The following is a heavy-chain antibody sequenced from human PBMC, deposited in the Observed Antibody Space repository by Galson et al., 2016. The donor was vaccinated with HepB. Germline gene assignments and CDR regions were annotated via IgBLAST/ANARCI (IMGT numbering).Heavy chain of an antibody. CDR2: VYSGGST. CDR3: ARDAGYYGMDV. Sequence: SLRLSCATSGFTVISNYMTWVRQAPGKGLEWVSVVYSGGSTYYADSVKGRFTISRDNSKNTLYLQMNSLRAEDTAIYYCARDAGYYGMDVWGQGTTVIVSS. J-gene: IGHJ6*02. V-gene: IGHV3-53*01. CDR1: GFTVISNY.